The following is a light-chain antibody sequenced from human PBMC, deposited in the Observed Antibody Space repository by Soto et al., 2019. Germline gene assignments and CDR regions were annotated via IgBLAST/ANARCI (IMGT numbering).Light chain of an antibody. CDR2: AAS. CDR1: QGISSY. V-gene: IGKV1-9*01. Sequence: IQLTQSPSSLSASVGYRFTITCRASQGISSYLAWYQQKPGKAPKLLIYAASTLQSGVPSRFSGSGSGTEFTLTISRLQPEDFATYYCQQLNSYPITFGQGTRLEIK. CDR3: QQLNSYPIT. J-gene: IGKJ5*01.